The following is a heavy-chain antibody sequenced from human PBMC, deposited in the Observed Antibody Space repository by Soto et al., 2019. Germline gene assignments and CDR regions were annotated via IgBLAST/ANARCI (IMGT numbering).Heavy chain of an antibody. CDR3: ARGGNYDFWSGYSSPDYYYYYGMDV. Sequence: GGSLRLSCAASGFTFSSYWMSWVRQAPGKGLEWVANIKQDGSEKYYVDSVKGRFTISRDNAKNSLYLQMNSLRAEDTAVYYCARGGNYDFWSGYSSPDYYYYYGMDVWGQGTTVTVSS. D-gene: IGHD3-3*01. CDR1: GFTFSSYW. CDR2: IKQDGSEK. V-gene: IGHV3-7*05. J-gene: IGHJ6*02.